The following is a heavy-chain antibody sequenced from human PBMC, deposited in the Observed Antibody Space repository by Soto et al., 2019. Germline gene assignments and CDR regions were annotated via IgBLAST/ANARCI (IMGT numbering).Heavy chain of an antibody. V-gene: IGHV1-18*01. Sequence: ASVKVSCKASGYTFTNYGINWVRQAPGQGHEWLGWVSAYNGERRYAQRVQARVIMTTDTSTTTAYMELRSLRSDDTAVYYCSRGTSIPASGDYWGQGTLVTVSS. J-gene: IGHJ4*01. CDR2: VSAYNGER. CDR3: SRGTSIPASGDY. D-gene: IGHD6-6*01. CDR1: GYTFTNYG.